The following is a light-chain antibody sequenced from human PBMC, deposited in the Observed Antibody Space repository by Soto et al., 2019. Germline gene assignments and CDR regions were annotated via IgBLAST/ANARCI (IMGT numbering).Light chain of an antibody. CDR1: QGISSY. V-gene: IGKV1-8*01. J-gene: IGKJ3*01. CDR2: AAS. Sequence: AIRMTQSPSSFSASTGDRVTITCRASQGISSYLAWYRQKPGKAPELLIYAASILQSGVPSRFSGSGSGTDFTLTISSLQSEDFATYYCHQYYSYPLTFGPGTKVDSK. CDR3: HQYYSYPLT.